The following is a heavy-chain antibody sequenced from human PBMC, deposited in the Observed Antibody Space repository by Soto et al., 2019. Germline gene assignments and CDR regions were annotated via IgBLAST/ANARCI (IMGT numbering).Heavy chain of an antibody. J-gene: IGHJ6*02. D-gene: IGHD6-6*01. Sequence: ETLSLTCTVSGGSISSYYWSWIRQPAGKGLEWIGRIYTSGSTNYNPSLKSRVTMSVDTSKNQFSLKLSSVTAADTAVYYCASRGIAARRYGMDVWGQGTTVTVSS. CDR2: IYTSGST. CDR3: ASRGIAARRYGMDV. CDR1: GGSISSYY. V-gene: IGHV4-4*07.